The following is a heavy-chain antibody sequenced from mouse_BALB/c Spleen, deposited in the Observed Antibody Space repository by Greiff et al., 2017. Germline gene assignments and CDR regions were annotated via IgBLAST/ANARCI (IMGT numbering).Heavy chain of an antibody. CDR2: IDPANGNT. D-gene: IGHD1-2*01. V-gene: IGHV14-3*02. CDR1: GFNIKDTY. CDR3: ARIHYYGYYWYFDV. Sequence: EVQGVESGAELVTPGASVKLSCTASGFNIKDTYMHWVKPRPEQGLEWIGRIDPANGNTKYDPKFQGKATITADTSSNTAYLQLSSLTSEDTAVYYCARIHYYGYYWYFDVWGAGTTVTVSS. J-gene: IGHJ1*01.